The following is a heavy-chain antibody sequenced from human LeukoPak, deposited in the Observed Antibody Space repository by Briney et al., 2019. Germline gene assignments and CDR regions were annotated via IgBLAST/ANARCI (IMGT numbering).Heavy chain of an antibody. D-gene: IGHD3-9*01. V-gene: IGHV1-69*04. Sequence: ASVKASCKASGGTFSSYAISWVRQAPGQGLEWMGRIIPILGIANYAQKFQGRVTITADKSTSTAYMELSSLRSEDTAVYYCARVIPRYFDWLTWFDPWGQGTLVTVSS. J-gene: IGHJ5*02. CDR1: GGTFSSYA. CDR3: ARVIPRYFDWLTWFDP. CDR2: IIPILGIA.